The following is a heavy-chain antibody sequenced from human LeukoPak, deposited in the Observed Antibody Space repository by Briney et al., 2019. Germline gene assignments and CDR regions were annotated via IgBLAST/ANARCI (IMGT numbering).Heavy chain of an antibody. V-gene: IGHV4-39*07. Sequence: KTSETLSLTCTVSGGSISSSSYYWGWIRQPPGKGLEWIGTIFYTGSTYYNPSLKSRVTISVDTSKNQFSLKVSSVTAADTAVYYCARVRSTMIVVTSEPYYFDYWGQGTLVTVSS. CDR1: GGSISSSSYY. J-gene: IGHJ4*02. CDR2: IFYTGST. CDR3: ARVRSTMIVVTSEPYYFDY. D-gene: IGHD3-22*01.